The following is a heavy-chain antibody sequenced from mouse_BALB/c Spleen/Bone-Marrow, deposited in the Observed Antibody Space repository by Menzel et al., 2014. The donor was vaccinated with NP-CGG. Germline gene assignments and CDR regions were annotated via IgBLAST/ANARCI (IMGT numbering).Heavy chain of an antibody. J-gene: IGHJ4*01. V-gene: IGHV5-6-3*01. CDR1: GFTFSSYD. CDR2: INSNGGST. CDR3: ARIWAYYAMDY. Sequence: EVHLVESGGGLVQPGGSLKLSCAASGFTFSSYDMSWVRQTPDKRLELVATINSNGGSTYYPDSVKGRFTISRDNAKNTLYLQMSSLKSEDTAMYYCARIWAYYAMDYWGQGTSVTVSS. D-gene: IGHD4-1*01.